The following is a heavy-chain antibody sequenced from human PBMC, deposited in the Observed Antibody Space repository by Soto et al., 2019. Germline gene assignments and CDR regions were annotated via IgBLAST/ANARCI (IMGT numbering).Heavy chain of an antibody. CDR1: GSSFTAHV. V-gene: IGHV1-3*01. Sequence: QVQLVQSGAEVKKPGASVTVSCKASGSSFTAHVIHWVRQAPGPGQRLDWMGWINAGNGNAKYSEKFQGKVTFTRDTSATTAYMDLRSLPSQDTAVYYCVAAYDSWSDFLQLDCWGQGTLVTVSS. D-gene: IGHD3-3*01. CDR3: VAAYDSWSDFLQLDC. J-gene: IGHJ4*02. CDR2: INAGNGNA.